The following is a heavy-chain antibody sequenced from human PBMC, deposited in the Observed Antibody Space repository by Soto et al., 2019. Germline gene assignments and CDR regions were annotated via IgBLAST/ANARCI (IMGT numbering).Heavy chain of an antibody. J-gene: IGHJ1*01. V-gene: IGHV4-31*03. CDR3: AREDHDSSGYYFQH. D-gene: IGHD3-22*01. CDR1: GGSISSGGYY. CDR2: IYYSGST. Sequence: SETLSVTCTISGGSISSGGYYWSWIRQHPGKGLEWIGYIYYSGSTYYNPSLKSRVTISVDTSKNQFSLKLSSVTAADTAVYYCAREDHDSSGYYFQHWGQGTLVTVS.